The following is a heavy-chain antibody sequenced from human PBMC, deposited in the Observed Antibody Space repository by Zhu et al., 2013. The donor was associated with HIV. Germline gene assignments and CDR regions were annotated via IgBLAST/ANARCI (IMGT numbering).Heavy chain of an antibody. J-gene: IGHJ4*02. CDR3: TRDQQRLKFDF. CDR2: VNPYNGVA. CDR1: GFIFTSVG. V-gene: IGHV1-18*04. Sequence: QLIQSGPEVKKPGDSVQVSCKTSGFIFTSVGYSWVRQARGQGFEWIGWVNPYNGVAVPAQKLGNRLFLAKDASTNTVFMELKDLRPDDTAVYYCTRDQQRLKFDFWGQGTQVTVS. D-gene: IGHD1-1*01.